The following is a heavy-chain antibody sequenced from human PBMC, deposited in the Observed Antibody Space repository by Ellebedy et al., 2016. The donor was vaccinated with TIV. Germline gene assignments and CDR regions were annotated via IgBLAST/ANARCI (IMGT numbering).Heavy chain of an antibody. J-gene: IGHJ4*02. D-gene: IGHD3-3*01. Sequence: GESLKISCAASAFSFSRYNMNWVRQAPGKGLEWISYIGGDNSPVVIFYADSLRGRFTVSRDNPKKSLYLQMNSLTVEDTGVYYCAGHYTSDWFVDWGRGTLVTVSS. CDR3: AGHYTSDWFVD. V-gene: IGHV3-48*04. CDR2: IGGDNSPVVI. CDR1: AFSFSRYN.